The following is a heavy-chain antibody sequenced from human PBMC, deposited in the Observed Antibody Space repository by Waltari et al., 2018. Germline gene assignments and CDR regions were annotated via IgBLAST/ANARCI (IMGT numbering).Heavy chain of an antibody. CDR3: ARDRGMYSSGWEENWYFDL. CDR1: GFTFSSYS. J-gene: IGHJ2*01. D-gene: IGHD6-19*01. Sequence: EVQLVESGGGLVQPGGSLRLSCAASGFTFSSYSMNWVRQATGKGLEWVSSISSSSSYIYYADSVKGRFTISRDNAKNSLYLQMNSLRAEDTAVYYCARDRGMYSSGWEENWYFDLWGRGTLVTVSS. CDR2: ISSSSSYI. V-gene: IGHV3-21*01.